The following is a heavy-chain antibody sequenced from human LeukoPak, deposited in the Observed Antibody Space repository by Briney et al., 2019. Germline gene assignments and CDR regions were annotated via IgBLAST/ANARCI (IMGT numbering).Heavy chain of an antibody. V-gene: IGHV3-30*02. D-gene: IGHD3-3*01. Sequence: QTGGSLRLSCAASGFTFSSYGMHWVRQAPGKGLEWVEFIRYDGSNKYYADSVKGRFTISRDNSKNTLYLQMNSLRAEDTAVYYCAKVDFWSGYYTLGDYWGQGTLVTVSS. CDR3: AKVDFWSGYYTLGDY. CDR1: GFTFSSYG. J-gene: IGHJ4*02. CDR2: IRYDGSNK.